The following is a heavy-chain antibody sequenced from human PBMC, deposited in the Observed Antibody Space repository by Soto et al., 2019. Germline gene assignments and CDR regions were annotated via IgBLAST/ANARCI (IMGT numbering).Heavy chain of an antibody. V-gene: IGHV4-4*07. J-gene: IGHJ4*02. CDR2: IYPSVTT. CDR3: ARSALCSGGSCYFDY. Sequence: KSSETLSLTCTVSGDSITDYYWNWIRQPAGKGLEWIGRIYPSVTTDFNPSLKSRVTMSVDTSKIQFSLNLNSVTAADTAIYYCARSALCSGGSCYFDYWGQGTLVTVSS. D-gene: IGHD2-15*01. CDR1: GDSITDYY.